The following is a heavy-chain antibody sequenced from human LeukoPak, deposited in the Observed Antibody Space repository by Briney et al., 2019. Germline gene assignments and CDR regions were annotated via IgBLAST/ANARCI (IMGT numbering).Heavy chain of an antibody. CDR1: GGSFSGYY. Sequence: SETLSLTCAVYGGSFSGYYWSWIRQPPGKGLEWIGSIYYSGSTYYNPSLKSRVTISVDTSKNQFSLKLSSVTAADTAVYYCARFYGSGSYYSDAFDIWGQGTMVTVSS. J-gene: IGHJ3*02. V-gene: IGHV4-34*01. CDR2: IYYSGST. CDR3: ARFYGSGSYYSDAFDI. D-gene: IGHD3-10*01.